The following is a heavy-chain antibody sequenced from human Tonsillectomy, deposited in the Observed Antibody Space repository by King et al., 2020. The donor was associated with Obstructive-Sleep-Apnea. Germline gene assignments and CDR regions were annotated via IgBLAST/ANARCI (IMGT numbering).Heavy chain of an antibody. V-gene: IGHV3-30*04. CDR1: GFIFSAYA. J-gene: IGHJ4*02. CDR3: ARVPGANPDN. D-gene: IGHD1-26*01. Sequence: VQLVESGGSVVQPGRSLRLSCAASGFIFSAYAMHWVRQAPGKGLEWVAVISHDGSNKYYADSMKGRFTISRDNSKNTLFLQMNSLTVEDTAVYYCARVPGANPDNWGQGTLVTVSS. CDR2: ISHDGSNK.